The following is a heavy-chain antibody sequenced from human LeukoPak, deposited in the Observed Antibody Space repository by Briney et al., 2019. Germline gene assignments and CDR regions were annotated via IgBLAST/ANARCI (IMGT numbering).Heavy chain of an antibody. CDR1: GYTFTSYD. CDR3: ARGTNDYLWGTYRLFDQ. Sequence: GASVKVSCKASGYTFTSYDINWVRQASGQGLEWMGWMNPNSGNTDYPQKFQGRVTMTRNTSISTVYMELSSLRSEDTAVYYCARGTNDYLWGTYRLFDQWGQGTLVTVSS. J-gene: IGHJ4*02. V-gene: IGHV1-8*01. D-gene: IGHD3-16*02. CDR2: MNPNSGNT.